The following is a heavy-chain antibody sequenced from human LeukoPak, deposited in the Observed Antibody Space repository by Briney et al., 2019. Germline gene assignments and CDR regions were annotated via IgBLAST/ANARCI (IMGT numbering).Heavy chain of an antibody. J-gene: IGHJ4*02. D-gene: IGHD3-10*01. CDR1: GGSSSSYY. CDR2: IQYSGST. V-gene: IGHV4-59*08. Sequence: SETLSLTCTVSGGSSSSYYWSWIRQPPGKGLEWIGYIQYSGSTNYNPSLKSRVTISVDPSKNQFSLRLSAVTAADTAVYYCARHVGRSSGSYPFDYWGQGTLVTVSS. CDR3: ARHVGRSSGSYPFDY.